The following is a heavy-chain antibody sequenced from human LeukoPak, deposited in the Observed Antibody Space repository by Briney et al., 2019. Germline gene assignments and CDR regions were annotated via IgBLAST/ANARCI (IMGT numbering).Heavy chain of an antibody. CDR1: GGSMSSYY. CDR2: IYYSGST. Sequence: SETLSLTCTVSGGSMSSYYWSWIRQPPGKGLEWIGYIYYSGSTNYNPSLKSRVTITIDTSKNQFSRKMSAVTAADTAVYYSARGRSGVVPGPTPFDYWGLGTLVTVSS. CDR3: ARGRSGVVPGPTPFDY. V-gene: IGHV4-59*01. J-gene: IGHJ4*02. D-gene: IGHD3-3*01.